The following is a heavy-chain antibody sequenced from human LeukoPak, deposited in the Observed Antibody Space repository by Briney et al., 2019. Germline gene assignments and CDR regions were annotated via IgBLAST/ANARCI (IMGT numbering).Heavy chain of an antibody. CDR1: GFTFSSYS. J-gene: IGHJ4*02. D-gene: IGHD2-2*01. V-gene: IGHV3-7*01. Sequence: GGSLRLSCAASGFTFSSYSMNWVRQAPGKGLEWVANIKQDGSEKYYVDSVKGRFTISRDNAKNSLYLQMNSLRAEDTAVYYCVREGLECSGSSCQRAAFDYWGQGTLVTVSS. CDR2: IKQDGSEK. CDR3: VREGLECSGSSCQRAAFDY.